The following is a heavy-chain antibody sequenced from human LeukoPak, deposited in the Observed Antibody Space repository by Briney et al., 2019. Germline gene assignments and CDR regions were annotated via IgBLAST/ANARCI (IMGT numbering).Heavy chain of an antibody. Sequence: GGSLRLSCAASGFTFSSYEMNWVRQAPGKGLEWVSSISESGGTTDYADSVKGRFTISRDNSKNTLYLQMNSLRAEDTAVYYCARQWLVNGWGQGTLVTVSS. V-gene: IGHV3-23*01. J-gene: IGHJ4*02. CDR3: ARQWLVNG. CDR1: GFTFSSYE. D-gene: IGHD6-19*01. CDR2: ISESGGTT.